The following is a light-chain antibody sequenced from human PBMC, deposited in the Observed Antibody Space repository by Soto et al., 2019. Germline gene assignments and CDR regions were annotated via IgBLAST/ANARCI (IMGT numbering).Light chain of an antibody. CDR1: QDIHNF. CDR2: YAS. Sequence: DIQMTQSPSSLSASVGDRVTISCQASQDIHNFVTWLQVKPGKAPKILILYASILQAGVPSRFIGSGSGTDFTLTISSLQPEDFATYYCQQYAGYVTFGGGTKVDLK. V-gene: IGKV1-33*01. CDR3: QQYAGYVT. J-gene: IGKJ4*01.